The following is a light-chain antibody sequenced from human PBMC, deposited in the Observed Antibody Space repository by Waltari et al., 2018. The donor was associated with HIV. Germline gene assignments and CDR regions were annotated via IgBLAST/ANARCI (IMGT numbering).Light chain of an antibody. J-gene: IGLJ2*01. CDR2: LTN. V-gene: IGLV3-1*01. CDR3: QAFDSNTLI. CDR1: DVRKKY. Sequence: SYTLTQPPPLSVSPGQTATIDCFGDDVRKKYVFWYQQKPDQSPILVIYLTNRRPSGIPERFSGSSSDNTATLTISGTQTVDEADYYCQAFDSNTLIFGGGTKLTVL.